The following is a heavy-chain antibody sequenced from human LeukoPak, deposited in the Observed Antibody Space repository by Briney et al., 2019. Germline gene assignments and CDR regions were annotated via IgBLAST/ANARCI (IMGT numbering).Heavy chain of an antibody. CDR2: ISSSGSTI. D-gene: IGHD4-11*01. J-gene: IGHJ4*02. Sequence: PGGSLRLSCAASGFTFSSYEMNWVRQAPGKGLEWVSYISSSGSTIYYADSVKGRFTISRDNAKNSLYPQMNSLRAEDTAVYYCAREEGYSNYIDYWGQGTLVTVSS. CDR1: GFTFSSYE. V-gene: IGHV3-48*03. CDR3: AREEGYSNYIDY.